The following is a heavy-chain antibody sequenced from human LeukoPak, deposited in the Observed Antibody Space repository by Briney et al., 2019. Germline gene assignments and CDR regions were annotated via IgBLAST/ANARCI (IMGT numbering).Heavy chain of an antibody. CDR3: ARDFSGSYGNFDY. V-gene: IGHV4-59*01. D-gene: IGHD1-26*01. Sequence: SETLSLTCTVSGGSISSYYWSWIRQPPGKGLEWIGYIYYSGSTNYNPSLKSRVTISVDTSKNQFSLKLSSVTAADTAVYYCARDFSGSYGNFDYWGQGTLATVSS. J-gene: IGHJ4*02. CDR1: GGSISSYY. CDR2: IYYSGST.